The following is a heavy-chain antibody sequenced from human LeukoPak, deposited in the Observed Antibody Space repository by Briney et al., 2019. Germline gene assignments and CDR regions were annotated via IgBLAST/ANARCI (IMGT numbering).Heavy chain of an antibody. Sequence: SETLSLTCTVYGGSISSSSYYWGWIRQPPGKGLEWIGSIYYSGSTYYNPSLKSRVTISVDTSKNQFSLKLSSVTAADTAVYYCARHRGDIVVVPAAIDYWGQGTLVTVSS. CDR1: GGSISSSSYY. CDR3: ARHRGDIVVVPAAIDY. D-gene: IGHD2-2*02. V-gene: IGHV4-39*01. CDR2: IYYSGST. J-gene: IGHJ4*02.